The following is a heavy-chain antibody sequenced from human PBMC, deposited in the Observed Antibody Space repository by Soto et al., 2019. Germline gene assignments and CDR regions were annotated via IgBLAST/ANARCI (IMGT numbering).Heavy chain of an antibody. CDR1: GITVSSNY. D-gene: IGHD6-25*01. CDR3: ASSLVAAYFDS. J-gene: IGHJ4*02. CDR2: LYGDGRT. V-gene: IGHV3-66*01. Sequence: EVQLVQSGGGLVQSGGSLTLSCAASGITVSSNYMSWLRQAPGKRLEWVSVLYGDGRTNYADSVKGRFSISRDNFKNTMHLHMNSLRAEDTAVYYCASSLVAAYFDSWGQGTLVTVSS.